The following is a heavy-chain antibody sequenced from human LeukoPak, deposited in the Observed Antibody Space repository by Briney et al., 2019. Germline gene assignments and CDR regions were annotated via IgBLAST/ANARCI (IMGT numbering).Heavy chain of an antibody. CDR3: ARDPGYAIYYFDY. Sequence: GGSLRLSCAASGFTFSSYAMSWVRQAPGKGLEWVSAISGSGGSTYYADSVKGRFTISRDNSKNTLYLQMNSLRAEDTAVYYGARDPGYAIYYFDYWGQGALVTVSS. J-gene: IGHJ4*02. CDR2: ISGSGGST. CDR1: GFTFSSYA. D-gene: IGHD3-9*01. V-gene: IGHV3-23*01.